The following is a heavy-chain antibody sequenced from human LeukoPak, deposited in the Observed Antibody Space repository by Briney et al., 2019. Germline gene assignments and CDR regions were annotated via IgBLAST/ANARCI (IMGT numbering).Heavy chain of an antibody. D-gene: IGHD3-10*01. V-gene: IGHV3-74*01. Sequence: GGSLRLSCAASGFTFSSYWMHWVRQAPGEGLVWVSRVESDGSSTSYADSVKGRFTISRDNARNTLYLQMNSLRPEDTAVYYCARGYGSGESIPFDSWGQGTLVTVSS. J-gene: IGHJ4*02. CDR1: GFTFSSYW. CDR3: ARGYGSGESIPFDS. CDR2: VESDGSST.